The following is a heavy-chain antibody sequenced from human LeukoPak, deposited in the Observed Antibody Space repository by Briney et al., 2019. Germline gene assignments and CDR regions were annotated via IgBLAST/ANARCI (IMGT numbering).Heavy chain of an antibody. CDR2: IIPIFGIA. J-gene: IGHJ4*02. D-gene: IGHD5-24*01. CDR3: ASPHGYNHRDFDY. Sequence: SVKVSCKASGGTFSSYAISWVRQAPGQGLEWMGRIIPIFGIANYAQKFQGRVTITADKSTSTAYMELSSLRSEDTAVYYCASPHGYNHRDFDYWGQGILVTVSS. V-gene: IGHV1-69*04. CDR1: GGTFSSYA.